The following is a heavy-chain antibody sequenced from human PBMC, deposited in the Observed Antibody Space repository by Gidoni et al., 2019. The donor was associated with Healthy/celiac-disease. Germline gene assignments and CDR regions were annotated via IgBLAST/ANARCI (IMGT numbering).Heavy chain of an antibody. J-gene: IGHJ4*02. Sequence: QVQLVESGGGVVQPGRSLRLSCAASGVTFSSYAMHWVRQAPGKGLEWVAVISYDGSNKYYADSVKGRFTISRDNSKNTLYLQMNSLRAEDTAVYYCASWDYYDSSPGYWGQGTLVTVSS. CDR1: GVTFSSYA. D-gene: IGHD3-22*01. CDR2: ISYDGSNK. CDR3: ASWDYYDSSPGY. V-gene: IGHV3-30-3*01.